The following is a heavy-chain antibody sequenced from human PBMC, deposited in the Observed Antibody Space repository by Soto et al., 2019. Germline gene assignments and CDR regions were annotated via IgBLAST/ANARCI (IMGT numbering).Heavy chain of an antibody. CDR2: TRNKANSYTT. Sequence: GGSLRLSCAASGFTFSDHYMDWVRQAPGKGLEWVGRTRNKANSYTTEYAASVKGRFTISRDDSKNSLYLQMNSLKTEDTAVYYCASTGRPYYDFWSGYSNAFDIWGQGTMVTVSS. D-gene: IGHD3-3*01. CDR1: GFTFSDHY. CDR3: ASTGRPYYDFWSGYSNAFDI. J-gene: IGHJ3*02. V-gene: IGHV3-72*01.